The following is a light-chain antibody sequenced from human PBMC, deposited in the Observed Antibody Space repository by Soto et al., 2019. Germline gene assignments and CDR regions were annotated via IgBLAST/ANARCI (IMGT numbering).Light chain of an antibody. CDR2: GAS. CDR3: QQYGSSPLT. J-gene: IGKJ4*01. Sequence: EIVLTQSPGTLSLSPGERATLSCSASQTVSSNYLAWYQHRPGQAPRLLIYGASSRATDIPDRFSGSGSGTDFTLTISRLEPEDFAVYSCQQYGSSPLTFGGGTKVDIK. V-gene: IGKV3-20*01. CDR1: QTVSSNY.